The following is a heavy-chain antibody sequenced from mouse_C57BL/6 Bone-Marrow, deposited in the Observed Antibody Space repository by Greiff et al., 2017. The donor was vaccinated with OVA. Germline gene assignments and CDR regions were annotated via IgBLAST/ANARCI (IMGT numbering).Heavy chain of an antibody. J-gene: IGHJ2*01. CDR1: GYTFTSYW. V-gene: IGHV1-55*01. CDR2: IYPGSGST. Sequence: QVHVKQPGAELVKPGASVKMSCKASGYTFTSYWITWVKQRPGQGLEWIGDIYPGSGSTNYNEKFKSKATLTVDTSSSTAYMQLSSLTSEDSAVYYCARGKICDYDDYFDYWGQGTTLTVSS. D-gene: IGHD2-4*01. CDR3: ARGKICDYDDYFDY.